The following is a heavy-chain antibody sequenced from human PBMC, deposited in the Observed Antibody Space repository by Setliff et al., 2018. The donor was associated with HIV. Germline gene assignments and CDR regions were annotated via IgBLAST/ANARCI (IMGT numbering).Heavy chain of an antibody. CDR1: GYSFTGYH. CDR3: ARGNNYYDSSGYYPVDY. J-gene: IGHJ4*02. V-gene: IGHV1-2*02. D-gene: IGHD3-22*01. CDR2: INPNSGGT. Sequence: ASVKVSCKASGYSFTGYHMHWVRQAPGQGLEWMGWINPNSGGTNYAQKFQGRVTMTTDTSISTVYMELSSLTSADTAVYYCARGNNYYDSSGYYPVDYWGQGTLVTVSS.